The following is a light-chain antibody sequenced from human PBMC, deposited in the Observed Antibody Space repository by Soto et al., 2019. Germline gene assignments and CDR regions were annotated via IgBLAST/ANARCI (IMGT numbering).Light chain of an antibody. CDR2: DGS. Sequence: DIQISQAACILGSAGGDRWTLTFLASQTMFSWLAWFQQKPGKAPKLLIYDGSTLESGVPSRFTGSGSGTEFTLTISSLQPDDFATYICQQYKSDFPTFGQGTKVDIK. CDR3: QQYKSDFPT. V-gene: IGKV1-5*01. J-gene: IGKJ1*01. CDR1: QTMFSW.